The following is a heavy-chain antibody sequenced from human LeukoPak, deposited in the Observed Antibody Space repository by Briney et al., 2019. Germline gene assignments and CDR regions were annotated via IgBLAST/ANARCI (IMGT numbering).Heavy chain of an antibody. J-gene: IGHJ5*02. CDR2: IIPILGIA. D-gene: IGHD5-24*01. CDR3: ARGYRFTPPPWVGGNNWFDP. CDR1: GGTFSSYT. Sequence: SAKVSCKASGGTFSSYTISWVRQAPGQGLEWIGRIIPILGIANYAQKFQGRVTITADESTSTAYMELSSLRSEDTAVYYCARGYRFTPPPWVGGNNWFDPWGQGTLVTVSS. V-gene: IGHV1-69*02.